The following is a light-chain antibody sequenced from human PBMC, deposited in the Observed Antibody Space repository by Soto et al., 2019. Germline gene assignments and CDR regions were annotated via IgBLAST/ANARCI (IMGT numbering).Light chain of an antibody. CDR3: AAWDDSLSGNV. J-gene: IGLJ1*01. CDR1: SSNIGTNT. CDR2: SNN. V-gene: IGLV1-44*01. Sequence: QSLLTQPPSASGTPGQRVTISCSGGSSNIGTNTVNWYQQLPGTAPKLLIYSNNQRPSGVPDRFSGSKSGTSASLAISGLQSEDEADYYCAAWDDSLSGNVFGSGTKDTVL.